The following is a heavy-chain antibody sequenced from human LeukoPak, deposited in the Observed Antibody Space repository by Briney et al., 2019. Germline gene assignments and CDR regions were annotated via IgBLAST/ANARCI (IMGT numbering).Heavy chain of an antibody. J-gene: IGHJ4*02. V-gene: IGHV1-8*01. CDR3: VTDSPVVVPAAPFDY. CDR2: MNPNSGNT. D-gene: IGHD2-2*01. CDR1: GYTFTSYD. Sequence: ASVKVSCKASGYTFTSYDINWVRQATGQGLEWMGWMNPNSGNTGYAQKFQGRVTMTEDTSTDTAYMELSSLRSEDTAVYYCVTDSPVVVPAAPFDYWGQGTLVTVSS.